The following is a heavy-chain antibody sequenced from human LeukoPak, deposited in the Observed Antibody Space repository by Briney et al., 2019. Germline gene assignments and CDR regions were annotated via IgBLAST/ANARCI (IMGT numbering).Heavy chain of an antibody. V-gene: IGHV3-11*01. CDR1: GFTFSDYY. CDR2: ISSSGSTI. Sequence: GGSLRLSCAASGFTFSDYYMSWIRQAPGKGLEWVSYISSSGSTIYYADSVKGRFTISRDNSKNTLYLQMNSLRAEDTAVYYCARGYYGDSTVFDYWGQGTLVTVSS. D-gene: IGHD4-17*01. J-gene: IGHJ4*02. CDR3: ARGYYGDSTVFDY.